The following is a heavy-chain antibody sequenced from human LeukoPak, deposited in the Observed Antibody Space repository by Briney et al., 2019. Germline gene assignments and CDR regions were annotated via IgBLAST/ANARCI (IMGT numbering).Heavy chain of an antibody. Sequence: GGSLRLSCAASGFTFSSYAMSWVRQAPGKGLEWVSAISGSGGSTYYADSVKGRFTISRDNSKNTLYLQMNSLRAEDTAVYYCAKLRVDHDTPDAFDIWAKGQWSPSLQ. D-gene: IGHD3-22*01. CDR1: GFTFSSYA. J-gene: IGHJ3*02. CDR3: AKLRVDHDTPDAFDI. V-gene: IGHV3-23*01. CDR2: ISGSGGST.